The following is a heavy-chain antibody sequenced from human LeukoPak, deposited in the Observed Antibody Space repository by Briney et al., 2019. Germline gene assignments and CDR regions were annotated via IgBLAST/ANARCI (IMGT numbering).Heavy chain of an antibody. J-gene: IGHJ4*02. Sequence: GASVKVSCKASGGTFSSYAISWVRQAPGQGLEWMGGIIPIFGTANYAQKFQGGVTITADESTSTAYMELSSLRSEDTAVYYCARDYNQQEVEWGQGTLVTVSS. V-gene: IGHV1-69*13. D-gene: IGHD1-1*01. CDR1: GGTFSSYA. CDR2: IIPIFGTA. CDR3: ARDYNQQEVE.